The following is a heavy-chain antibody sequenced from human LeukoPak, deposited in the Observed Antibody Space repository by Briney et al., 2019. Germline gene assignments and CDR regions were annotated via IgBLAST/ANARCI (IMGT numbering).Heavy chain of an antibody. V-gene: IGHV3-66*01. CDR3: ARGHSSGWLYYYYYYYMDV. CDR2: IYSGGST. CDR1: EFSVGSNY. D-gene: IGHD6-19*01. Sequence: GGSLRLSCAASEFSVGSNYMTWVRQAPGKGLEWVSLIYSGGSTYYADSVKGRFTISRDNSKNTLYLQMNSLRAEDTAVYYCARGHSSGWLYYYYYYYMDVWGKGTTVTVSS. J-gene: IGHJ6*03.